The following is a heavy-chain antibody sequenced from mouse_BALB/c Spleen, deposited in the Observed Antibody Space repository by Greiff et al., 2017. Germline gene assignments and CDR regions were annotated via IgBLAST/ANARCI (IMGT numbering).Heavy chain of an antibody. CDR3: ARDYGSSYFYYFDY. V-gene: IGHV14-3*02. CDR1: GFNIKDTY. Sequence: EVQLQQSGAELVKPGASVKLSCTASGFNIKDTYMHWVKQRPEQGLEWIGWIDPENGNTIYDPKFQGKASITADTSSNTAYLQLSSLTSEDTAVYYCARDYGSSYFYYFDYWGQGTTLTVSS. D-gene: IGHD1-1*01. J-gene: IGHJ2*01. CDR2: IDPENGNT.